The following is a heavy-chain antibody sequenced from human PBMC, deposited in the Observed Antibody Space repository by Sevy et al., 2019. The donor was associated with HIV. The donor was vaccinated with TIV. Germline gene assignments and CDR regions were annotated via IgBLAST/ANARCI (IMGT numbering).Heavy chain of an antibody. J-gene: IGHJ4*02. CDR2: INPSGGST. D-gene: IGHD5-12*01. V-gene: IGHV1-46*01. Sequence: ASVKVSCKASGYTFTSYSIHWVRQAPGQGLEWMGIINPSGGSTTYAQMFQGRVTLTRDKSTSTVFLELGSLRSEDTDEYDSAFPGCGGYDGVDDWGQGTLVTVSS. CDR3: AFPGCGGYDGVDD. CDR1: GYTFTSYS.